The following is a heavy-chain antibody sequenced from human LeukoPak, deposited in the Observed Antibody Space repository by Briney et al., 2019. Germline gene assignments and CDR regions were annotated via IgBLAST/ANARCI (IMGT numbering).Heavy chain of an antibody. CDR3: ARGGYGHLDY. CDR2: IWYDGSNK. D-gene: IGHD3-16*01. Sequence: HPGRSLRLSCAASGFTFSSYGMHWARQAPGKGLEWVAVIWYDGSNKYYADSVKGRFTISRDNSKNTLYLQMNSLRAEGTAVYYCARGGYGHLDYWGQGTLVTVSS. V-gene: IGHV3-33*01. J-gene: IGHJ4*02. CDR1: GFTFSSYG.